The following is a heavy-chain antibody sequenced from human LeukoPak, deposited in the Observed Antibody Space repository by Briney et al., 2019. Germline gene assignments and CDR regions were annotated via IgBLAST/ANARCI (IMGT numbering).Heavy chain of an antibody. CDR1: GYTFTGYY. J-gene: IGHJ4*02. D-gene: IGHD3-3*01. CDR2: INPNSGGT. V-gene: IGHV1-2*02. Sequence: ASVKVSCKASGYTFTGYYMHWVRQAPGQGLEWMGWINPNSGGTNYAQKFQGRVTMTRDTSKNQFSLKLSSVTAADTAVYYCARGHQQYDFWSGYWLDFDYWGQGTLVTVSS. CDR3: ARGHQQYDFWSGYWLDFDY.